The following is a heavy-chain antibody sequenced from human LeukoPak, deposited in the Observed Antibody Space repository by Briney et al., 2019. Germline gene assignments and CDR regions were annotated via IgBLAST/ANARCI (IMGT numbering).Heavy chain of an antibody. CDR1: GASVTGTY. V-gene: IGHV4-59*08. CDR3: ARLGLYDGYTHDS. Sequence: SETLSLTCSVSGASVTGTYWSWVRETPGKRLGWIAYTYYGGTTEYNPSLKSRATISVDTSKNHFSLDLRSVTAADTAVYFCARLGLYDGYTHDSWGQGTLVTVSS. J-gene: IGHJ4*02. CDR2: TYYGGTT. D-gene: IGHD5-24*01.